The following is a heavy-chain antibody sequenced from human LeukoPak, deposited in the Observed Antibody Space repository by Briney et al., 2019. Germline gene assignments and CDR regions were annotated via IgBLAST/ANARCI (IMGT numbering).Heavy chain of an antibody. D-gene: IGHD3-3*01. J-gene: IGHJ4*02. CDR3: ASGSITIFGVAYYFDY. V-gene: IGHV4-34*01. Sequence: SETLSLTCAVYGGSFSGYYWSWIRQPPGKGLEWIGEINHSGSTNYNPSLKSRVTISVDTSKNQFSLKLGSVTAADTAVYYCASGSITIFGVAYYFDYWGQGTLVTVSS. CDR2: INHSGST. CDR1: GGSFSGYY.